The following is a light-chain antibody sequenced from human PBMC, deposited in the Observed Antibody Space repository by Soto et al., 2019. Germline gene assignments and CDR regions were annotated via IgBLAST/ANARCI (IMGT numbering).Light chain of an antibody. CDR1: QSISTN. Sequence: EIVRTQSAATLPVSPGERATLSCMASQSISTNLAWYRHKPGQAPSLLIYEASNRATGIPARFSGGGSGTDFTLTISRLEPEDFAVYYCQQFSSYPLTFGGGTKVDIK. J-gene: IGKJ4*01. CDR2: EAS. V-gene: IGKV3-15*01. CDR3: QQFSSYPLT.